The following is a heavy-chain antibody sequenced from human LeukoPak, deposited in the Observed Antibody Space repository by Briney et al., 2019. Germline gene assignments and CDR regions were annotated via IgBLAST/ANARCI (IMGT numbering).Heavy chain of an antibody. CDR2: IIPILGIA. Sequence: ASVTVSCKAPGGTFTDYSISWVRQAPGQGLEWMGRIIPILGIANYAQKFQGRVTITADKSTSTAYMELSSLRSEDTAVYYCARDYVEMATLKDFPYYFDYWGQGTLVTVSS. D-gene: IGHD5-24*01. V-gene: IGHV1-69*04. J-gene: IGHJ4*02. CDR1: GGTFTDYS. CDR3: ARDYVEMATLKDFPYYFDY.